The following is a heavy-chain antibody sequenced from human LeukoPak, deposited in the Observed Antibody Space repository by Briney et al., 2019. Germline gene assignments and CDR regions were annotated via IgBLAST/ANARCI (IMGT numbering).Heavy chain of an antibody. V-gene: IGHV1-18*01. CDR1: GYIFSNFFSSYG. CDR2: ISPYNGNT. D-gene: IGHD3-22*01. CDR3: ASGYYSDGSGYSPADY. J-gene: IGHJ4*02. Sequence: ASVKVSCKASGYIFSNFFSSYGISWVRQAPGQGLEWMGWISPYNGNTKYAQKFQGRVTVTTDTSTSTAYMELRSLRSDDTAVYYCASGYYSDGSGYSPADYWGRGTLVTVSS.